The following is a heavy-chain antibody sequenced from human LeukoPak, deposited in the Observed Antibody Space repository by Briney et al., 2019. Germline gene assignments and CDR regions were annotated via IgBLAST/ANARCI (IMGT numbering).Heavy chain of an antibody. CDR2: IYHSGRT. V-gene: IGHV4-38-2*02. CDR1: GYSISSGYY. Sequence: PSETLSLTCTVSGYSISSGYYWGWIRQPPGKGLEWIGSIYHSGRTFYNPSLKSRVTISVDTSKNQFSLKLTSVTAADTAVYYCARGYCSGGSCYSYYYYNYMDVWGKGTTVTVSS. J-gene: IGHJ6*03. D-gene: IGHD2-15*01. CDR3: ARGYCSGGSCYSYYYYNYMDV.